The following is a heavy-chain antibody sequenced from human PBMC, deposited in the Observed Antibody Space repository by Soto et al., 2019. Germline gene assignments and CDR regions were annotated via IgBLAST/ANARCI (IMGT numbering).Heavy chain of an antibody. CDR1: GYSIGNTYY. J-gene: IGHJ6*02. CDR3: ARVFYGDSAAHYCGMDG. CDR2: IYHSGTT. D-gene: IGHD4-17*01. V-gene: IGHV4-38-2*01. Sequence: PSETLSLTCAVSGYSIGNTYYWGWIRQPPGKGLEWIGNIYHSGTTYYNPSLESRVTISVDTPSNQFSLKLSSVTAANTAVSYCARVFYGDSAAHYCGMDGWGQGTTVTVSS.